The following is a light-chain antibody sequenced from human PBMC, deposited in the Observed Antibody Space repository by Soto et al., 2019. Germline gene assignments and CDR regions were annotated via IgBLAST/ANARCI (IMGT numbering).Light chain of an antibody. CDR3: QQYASSPLT. V-gene: IGKV3-20*01. CDR2: GAS. J-gene: IGKJ4*01. Sequence: EIVLTQSPGTLSLSPGERATLSCRASQSVGRNYLAWYQQKLGQAPRLLIHGASSMATGIPDRFSGSGSGTDFILTISRVEPEDFAVYYCQQYASSPLTFGGGTKVEIK. CDR1: QSVGRNY.